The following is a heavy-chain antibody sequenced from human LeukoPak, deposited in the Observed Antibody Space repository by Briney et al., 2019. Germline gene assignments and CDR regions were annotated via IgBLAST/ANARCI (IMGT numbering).Heavy chain of an antibody. CDR2: MNQNSGKK. CDR3: ARGAGQLPSPYYYYYYMDV. D-gene: IGHD2-2*01. Sequence: ASVKVSCKAAGYTVTSYDINGVGQASGEGLEGRGWMNQNSGKKGDAQKFQGRVSITRNTKIRTDYMELSRQRDKGTAVYYCARGAGQLPSPYYYYYYMDVWGKGTTVTVSS. V-gene: IGHV1-8*01. CDR1: GYTVTSYD. J-gene: IGHJ6*03.